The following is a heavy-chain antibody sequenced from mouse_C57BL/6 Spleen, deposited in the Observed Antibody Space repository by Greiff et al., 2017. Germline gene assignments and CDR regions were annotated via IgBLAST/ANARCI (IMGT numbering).Heavy chain of an antibody. Sequence: VQLQQSGAELARPGASVKMSCKASGYTFSSYTMHWVKQRPGQGLEWIGYINPSSGYTKYNQKFKDKATLTADKSSSTAYMQLSSLTAEASAVYYCARSQTGTDWYFDVWGTGTTVTVSS. CDR2: INPSSGYT. CDR3: ARSQTGTDWYFDV. V-gene: IGHV1-4*01. D-gene: IGHD4-1*01. J-gene: IGHJ1*03. CDR1: GYTFSSYT.